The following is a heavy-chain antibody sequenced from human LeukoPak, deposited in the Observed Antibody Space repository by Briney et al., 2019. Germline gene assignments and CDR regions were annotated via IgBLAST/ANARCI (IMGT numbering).Heavy chain of an antibody. CDR2: IYYSGST. D-gene: IGHD3-22*01. Sequence: SETLSLTCTVSGGSISSSSYYWGWIRQPPGKGLEWIGSIYYSGSTYYNPSLKSRVTISVDTSKNQFSLKLSSVTAADTAVYYCASLNTYYYDSSGYCSFDYWGQGTLVTVSS. J-gene: IGHJ4*02. CDR1: GGSISSSSYY. V-gene: IGHV4-39*07. CDR3: ASLNTYYYDSSGYCSFDY.